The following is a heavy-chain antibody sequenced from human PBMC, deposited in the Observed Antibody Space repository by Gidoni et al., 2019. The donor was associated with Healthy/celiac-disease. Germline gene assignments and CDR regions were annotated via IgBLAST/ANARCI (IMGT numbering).Heavy chain of an antibody. V-gene: IGHV3-64D*06. J-gene: IGHJ3*02. Sequence: EVQLVESGGGLVQPGGSLRLSCSASGFTFSSYAMHWVRQAPGKGLEYVSAISSNGGSTYYADSVKGRFTISRDNSKNTLYLQMSSLRAEDTAVYYCVKERASARQLDAFDIWGQGTMVTVSS. CDR3: VKERASARQLDAFDI. CDR2: ISSNGGST. CDR1: GFTFSSYA. D-gene: IGHD6-13*01.